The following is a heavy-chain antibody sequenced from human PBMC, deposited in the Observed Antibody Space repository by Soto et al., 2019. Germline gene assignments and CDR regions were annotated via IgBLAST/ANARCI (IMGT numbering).Heavy chain of an antibody. CDR2: FDPEDGET. CDR3: ATDIVVVTATTRGRLFDY. D-gene: IGHD2-21*02. J-gene: IGHJ4*02. Sequence: ASVKVSCKVSGYTLTELSMHWVRQAPGKGREWMGGFDPEDGETIYAQKFQGRVTMTEDTSTDTAYMELSSLRSEDTAVYYCATDIVVVTATTRGRLFDYWGQGTLVTVSS. CDR1: GYTLTELS. V-gene: IGHV1-24*01.